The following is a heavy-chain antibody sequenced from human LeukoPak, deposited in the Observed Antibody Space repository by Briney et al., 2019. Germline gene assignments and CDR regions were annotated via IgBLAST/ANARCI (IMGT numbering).Heavy chain of an antibody. J-gene: IGHJ3*02. Sequence: PSETLSLTCTVSGGSISSYYWSWIRQPPGKGLEWVGYIYYSGSTYYNPSLKSRVTISVDTSKNQFSLKLSSVTAADTAVYYCARVSSTPANDAFDIWGQGTMVTVSS. CDR2: IYYSGST. D-gene: IGHD2-2*01. CDR3: ARVSSTPANDAFDI. CDR1: GGSISSYY. V-gene: IGHV4-59*12.